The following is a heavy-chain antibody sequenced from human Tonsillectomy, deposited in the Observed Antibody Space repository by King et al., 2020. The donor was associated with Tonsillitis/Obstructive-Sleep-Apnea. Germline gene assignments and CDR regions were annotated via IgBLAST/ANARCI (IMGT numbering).Heavy chain of an antibody. V-gene: IGHV3-7*01. Sequence: VQLVESGGGLVQPGKSLRLSCAASGFTFSSYWMTWVRQAPGKGLEWVANLNQDGTEKYYVDSVKGRFIISRDNAKNSLYLQMNSLRAEDTAMYYCARDMVTTIVLVPFDIWGQGTMVAVSS. CDR2: LNQDGTEK. CDR3: ARDMVTTIVLVPFDI. CDR1: GFTFSSYW. J-gene: IGHJ3*02. D-gene: IGHD3-22*01.